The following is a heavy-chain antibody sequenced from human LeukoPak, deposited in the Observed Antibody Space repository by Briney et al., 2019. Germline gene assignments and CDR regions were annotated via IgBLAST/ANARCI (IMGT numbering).Heavy chain of an antibody. CDR1: GFTFSNYG. J-gene: IGHJ6*02. CDR2: ISYDGSNK. CDR3: AKGGRYSDYYYYAMDV. V-gene: IGHV3-30*18. D-gene: IGHD3-9*01. Sequence: GRSLRLSCAASGFTFSNYGMHWVRQAPGKGLEWVAVISYDGSNKYYADSGRFTISRDNSKNTLFLQMNSLGAEDTAVYYCAKGGRYSDYYYYAMDVWGQGTTVTVSS.